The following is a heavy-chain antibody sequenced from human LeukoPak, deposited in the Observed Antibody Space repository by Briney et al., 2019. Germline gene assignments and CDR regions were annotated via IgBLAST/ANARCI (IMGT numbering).Heavy chain of an antibody. Sequence: ASVRVSCKASGYTFTSYAMNWVRQAPGQGLEWMGWINTNTGNPTYAQGFTGRSVFSLDTSVSTAYLQISSLKAEDTAVYYCARGPVRKSALGTFDYWGQGTLVTVSS. J-gene: IGHJ4*02. V-gene: IGHV7-4-1*02. D-gene: IGHD1-1*01. CDR1: GYTFTSYA. CDR3: ARGPVRKSALGTFDY. CDR2: INTNTGNP.